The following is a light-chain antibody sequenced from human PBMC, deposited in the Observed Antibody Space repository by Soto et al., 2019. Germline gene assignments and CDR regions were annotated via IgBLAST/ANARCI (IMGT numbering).Light chain of an antibody. J-gene: IGKJ1*01. V-gene: IGKV1-5*01. CDR1: QSISTW. Sequence: DIQMTQSPSTLSASVGDRFTITCLASQSISTWLAWYQQKPGKAPKLLIYDASSLESGVPSRFRGSGSGTEFTLTISSLQPDDFATYYCQQYNSYSGTFGQGTKVDIK. CDR3: QQYNSYSGT. CDR2: DAS.